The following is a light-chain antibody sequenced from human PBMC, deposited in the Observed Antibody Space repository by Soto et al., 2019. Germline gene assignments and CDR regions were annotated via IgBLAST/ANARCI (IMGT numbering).Light chain of an antibody. CDR3: QQYNNWLPGT. CDR1: QSVSSN. CDR2: GAS. Sequence: EIVMTQSPATLSVSPGERATLSCRASQSVSSNLAWYQQKPGQAPRLLIYGASTRATGIPARFSGSGSGTEFTLTISGLHSEDFAVYYCQQYNNWLPGTFGQGTKVEIK. V-gene: IGKV3-15*01. J-gene: IGKJ1*01.